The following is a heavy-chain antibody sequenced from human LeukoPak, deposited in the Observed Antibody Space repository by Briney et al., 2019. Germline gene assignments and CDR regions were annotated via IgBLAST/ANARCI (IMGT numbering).Heavy chain of an antibody. V-gene: IGHV1-18*01. J-gene: IGHJ6*02. CDR2: ISTYKGNT. D-gene: IGHD6-13*01. Sequence: GASVKVSCKASGYIFISYEISWVRQAPGQGLEWMGWISTYKGNTNYAQKFQGRVTMTTDTSTSTAYMELRSLRSDDTAVYYCARDRGIAAPGTLGSYYYGMDVWGQGTTVTVSS. CDR1: GYIFISYE. CDR3: ARDRGIAAPGTLGSYYYGMDV.